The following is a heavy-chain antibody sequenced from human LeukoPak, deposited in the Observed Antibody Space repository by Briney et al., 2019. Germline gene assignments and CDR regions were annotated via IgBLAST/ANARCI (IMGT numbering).Heavy chain of an antibody. J-gene: IGHJ5*02. CDR1: GYTFTGYY. V-gene: IGHV1-2*02. Sequence: ASVKVSCKASGYTFTGYYMHWVRQAPGQGLEWMGWINPNSGGTNYAQKFQGRVTMTRDTSISTAYMELSSLRSEDTAVYYCAREGCGYSGYDCGWFDPWGQGTLVTVSS. CDR2: INPNSGGT. CDR3: AREGCGYSGYDCGWFDP. D-gene: IGHD5-12*01.